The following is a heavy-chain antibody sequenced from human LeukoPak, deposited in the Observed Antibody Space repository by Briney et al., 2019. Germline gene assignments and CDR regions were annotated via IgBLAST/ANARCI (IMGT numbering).Heavy chain of an antibody. D-gene: IGHD3-3*01. Sequence: SETLSLICAVYGGSFSGYYWSWIRQPPGKGLEWIGEINHSGSTNYNPSLKSRVTISVDTSKNQFSLKLSSVTAADTAVYYCARQKYDFWSGYPWYFDYWGQGTLVTVSS. CDR2: INHSGST. CDR3: ARQKYDFWSGYPWYFDY. CDR1: GGSFSGYY. J-gene: IGHJ4*02. V-gene: IGHV4-34*01.